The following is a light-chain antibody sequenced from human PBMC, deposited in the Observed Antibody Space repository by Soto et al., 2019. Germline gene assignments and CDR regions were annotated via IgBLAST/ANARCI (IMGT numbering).Light chain of an antibody. Sequence: EIVLTQSPGTLSLSPGERATLSCGASQSVTSNYLAWYQQKPGQAPRLLIYAASSRATGIPDRFSGGGSGTDFTLTISRLEPEDFAVYYCQQCGSSPWTFGQGTKVDI. CDR1: QSVTSNY. CDR2: AAS. V-gene: IGKV3-20*01. CDR3: QQCGSSPWT. J-gene: IGKJ1*01.